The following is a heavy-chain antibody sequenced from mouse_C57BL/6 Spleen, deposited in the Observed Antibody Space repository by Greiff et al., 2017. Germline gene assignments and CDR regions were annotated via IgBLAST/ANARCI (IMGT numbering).Heavy chain of an antibody. V-gene: IGHV1-18*01. CDR2: INPNNGGT. J-gene: IGHJ4*01. Sequence: EVQLQQSGPELVKPGASVKIPCKASGYTFTDYNMDWVKQSHGKSLEWIGDINPNNGGTIYNQKFKGKATLTVEKSSSTAYMELRSLTSEDTAVYYCARLGITTVVDYYAMDYWGQGTSVTVSS. CDR1: GYTFTDYN. CDR3: ARLGITTVVDYYAMDY. D-gene: IGHD1-1*01.